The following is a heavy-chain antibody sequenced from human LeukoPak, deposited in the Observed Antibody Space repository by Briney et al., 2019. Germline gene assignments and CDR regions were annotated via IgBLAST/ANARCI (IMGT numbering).Heavy chain of an antibody. V-gene: IGHV3-23*01. CDR3: AKDGSSGWYKGYYMDV. CDR1: GFTFSSYG. D-gene: IGHD6-19*01. J-gene: IGHJ6*03. CDR2: ISGSGGST. Sequence: GGSLRLSCAASGFTFSSYGMSWVRQAPGKGLEWVSAISGSGGSTYYADSVKGRFTISRDNSKNTLYLQMNSLRAEDTAVYYCAKDGSSGWYKGYYMDVWGKGTTVTISS.